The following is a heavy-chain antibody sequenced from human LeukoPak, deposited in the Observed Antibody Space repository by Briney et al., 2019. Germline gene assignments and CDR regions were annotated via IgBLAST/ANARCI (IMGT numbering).Heavy chain of an antibody. J-gene: IGHJ6*03. CDR2: IYYSGYT. Sequence: SETLSLTCTVSGGSITNYYWSWIRQPPGKGLEWIGYIYYSGYTNYNPSLKSRVTISVDTSKNQFSLKLSSVTAADTAVYYCARTTMVRGTYYMDVWGKGTTVTISS. D-gene: IGHD3-10*01. CDR3: ARTTMVRGTYYMDV. CDR1: GGSITNYY. V-gene: IGHV4-59*01.